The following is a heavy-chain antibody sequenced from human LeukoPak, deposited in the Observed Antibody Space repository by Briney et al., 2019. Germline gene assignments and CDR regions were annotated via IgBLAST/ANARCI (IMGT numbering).Heavy chain of an antibody. CDR3: ARDYYGSGTSTFDY. J-gene: IGHJ4*02. V-gene: IGHV1-2*02. D-gene: IGHD3-10*01. CDR1: GYTFSGYY. CDR2: INPNSGGT. Sequence: ASAKVSCTASGYTFSGYYMHWVRQAPGEGFEWLGWINPNSGGTNYAQKFQGRVTMTRDTSISITYMELSRLRSDDTAVYYCARDYYGSGTSTFDYWGQGTLVTVSS.